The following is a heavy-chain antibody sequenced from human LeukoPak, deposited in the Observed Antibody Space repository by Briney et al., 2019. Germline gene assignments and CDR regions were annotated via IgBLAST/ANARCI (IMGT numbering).Heavy chain of an antibody. Sequence: TGGSLRLSCAASGFTFSSYSMNWVRQAPGKGLEWVSSISSSSSYIYYADSVKGRFTISIDKAKNSLYLQMNSLRAEDTAVYYCARIVPDIVHGYYCDSCGPGRLVSASS. V-gene: IGHV3-21*01. CDR3: ARIVPDIVHGYYCDS. CDR2: ISSSSSYI. D-gene: IGHD2-8*01. CDR1: GFTFSSYS. J-gene: IGHJ5*01.